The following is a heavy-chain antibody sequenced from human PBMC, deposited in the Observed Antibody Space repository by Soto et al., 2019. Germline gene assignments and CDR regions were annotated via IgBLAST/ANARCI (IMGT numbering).Heavy chain of an antibody. V-gene: IGHV1-18*01. CDR1: GYTFTSYG. CDR3: AREAPYYGSWSYCNDNYFDC. CDR2: IRAYNGNT. D-gene: IGHD3-10*01. Sequence: ASVKVSCKASGYTFTSYGISWVRQAPGQGLEGRGWIRAYNGNTNYAQKLQGRVTMTTDTATSTAYMELRSLRSDDTAVDYCAREAPYYGSWSYCNDNYFDCCGQGTLCTVSS. J-gene: IGHJ4*02.